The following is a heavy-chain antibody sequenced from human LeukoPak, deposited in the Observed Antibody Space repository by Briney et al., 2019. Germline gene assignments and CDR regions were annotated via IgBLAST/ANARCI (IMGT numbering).Heavy chain of an antibody. CDR3: ASHTVTKFGDY. CDR2: INHSGST. CDR1: GGSFSGFY. V-gene: IGHV4-34*01. D-gene: IGHD4-17*01. J-gene: IGHJ4*02. Sequence: SETLSLTCAVYGGSFSGFYWSWIRQPPGKGLEWIGEINHSGSTNYNPSLKSRVTISVDTSKNQFSLKLRSVTAADTAVYYCASHTVTKFGDYWGQGTLVTVSS.